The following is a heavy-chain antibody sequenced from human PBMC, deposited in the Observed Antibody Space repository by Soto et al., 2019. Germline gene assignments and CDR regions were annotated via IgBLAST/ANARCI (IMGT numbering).Heavy chain of an antibody. D-gene: IGHD6-13*01. V-gene: IGHV4-31*03. J-gene: IGHJ6*02. Sequence: SETLSLTCTVSGGSISSGGYYWSWIRQHPGKGLEWIGYIYYSGSTYYNPSLKSRVTISVDTSKNQFSLKLSSVTAADTAVYYCARDAIAAAAPYYYYGMDVWGQGTTVTVSS. CDR3: ARDAIAAAAPYYYYGMDV. CDR2: IYYSGST. CDR1: GGSISSGGYY.